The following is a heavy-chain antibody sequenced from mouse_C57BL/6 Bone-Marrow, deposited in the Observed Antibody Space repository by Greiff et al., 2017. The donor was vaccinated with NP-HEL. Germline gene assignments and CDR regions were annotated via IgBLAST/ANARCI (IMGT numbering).Heavy chain of an antibody. J-gene: IGHJ4*01. Sequence: VQLKESGAELVRPGASVKLSCTASGFNIKDDYMHWVKQRPEQGLEWIGWIDPENGDTEYASKFQGKATITADTSSTTAYLQLSSLTSEDTAVYYCTTRGYFYYGYYVGAMDYWGQGTSVTVSS. CDR2: IDPENGDT. V-gene: IGHV14-4*01. D-gene: IGHD2-3*01. CDR3: TTRGYFYYGYYVGAMDY. CDR1: GFNIKDDY.